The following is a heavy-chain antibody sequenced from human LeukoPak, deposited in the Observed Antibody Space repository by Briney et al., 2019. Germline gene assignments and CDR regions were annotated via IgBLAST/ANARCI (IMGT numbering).Heavy chain of an antibody. CDR1: GFTFSSYA. D-gene: IGHD6-19*01. J-gene: IGHJ3*02. CDR3: ASSVGGSGWYMDAFDI. CDR2: ISYDGSNK. V-gene: IGHV3-30-3*01. Sequence: PGRSLRLSCAASGFTFSSYATHWVRQAPGKGLEWVAVISYDGSNKYYADSVKGRFTISRDNSKNTLYLQMNSLRAEDTAVYYCASSVGGSGWYMDAFDIWGQGTMVTVSS.